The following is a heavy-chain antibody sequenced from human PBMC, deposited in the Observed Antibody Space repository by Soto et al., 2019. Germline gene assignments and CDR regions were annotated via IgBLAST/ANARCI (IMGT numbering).Heavy chain of an antibody. CDR1: GGSFSGYY. V-gene: IGHV4-34*01. D-gene: IGHD2-2*01. Sequence: SETLSLTCAVYGGSFSGYYWSWIRQPPGKGLEWIGEINHSGSTNYNPSLKSRVTISVDTSKNRFSLKLSSVTAADTAVYYCARLVRGYCSSTSCYSLFYYYYGMDVWGQGTTVTVSS. J-gene: IGHJ6*02. CDR3: ARLVRGYCSSTSCYSLFYYYYGMDV. CDR2: INHSGST.